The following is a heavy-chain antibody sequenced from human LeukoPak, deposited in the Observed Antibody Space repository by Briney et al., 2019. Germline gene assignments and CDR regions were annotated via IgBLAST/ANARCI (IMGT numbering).Heavy chain of an antibody. CDR1: GFTFSSYS. CDR3: ARESLDNDY. Sequence: GGSLRLSCAASGFTFSSYSMNWVRQAPGKGLEWVSSISSSSSYIYYVDSVKGRFTISRDSAKNSLYLQMNSLRAEDTAVYYCARESLDNDYWGQGTLVTVSS. CDR2: ISSSSSYI. J-gene: IGHJ4*02. D-gene: IGHD2-2*03. V-gene: IGHV3-21*01.